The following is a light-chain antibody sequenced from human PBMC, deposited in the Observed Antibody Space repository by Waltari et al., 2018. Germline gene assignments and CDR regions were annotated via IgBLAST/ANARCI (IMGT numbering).Light chain of an antibody. CDR1: TSDIGGYDY. J-gene: IGLJ3*02. V-gene: IGLV2-14*01. CDR2: EVS. CDR3: TSYTSSNTWV. Sequence: QSALTQAASMSGSPGQSITIPCTGTTSDIGGYDYISWYQHHPDKAPKLIIYEVSHRPSGVSTRFSGSKSGNTASLTISGLQAEDESHYYCTSYTSSNTWVFGGGTKLTVL.